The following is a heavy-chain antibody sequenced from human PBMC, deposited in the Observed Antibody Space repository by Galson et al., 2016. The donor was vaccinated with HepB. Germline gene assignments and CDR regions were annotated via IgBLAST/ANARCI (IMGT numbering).Heavy chain of an antibody. V-gene: IGHV1-69*13. J-gene: IGHJ3*01. CDR2: IIPTSVTT. CDR1: GGTFSSHT. CDR3: ARVGGYVWGSYRSPRAFDV. D-gene: IGHD3-16*02. Sequence: SVKVSCKASGGTFSSHTISWVRQAPGQGLEWMGGIIPTSVTTKYAQKFQGRVTISADESTTTAYMELSSLRSEDTAVYYCARVGGYVWGSYRSPRAFDVWGQGTMVTVSS.